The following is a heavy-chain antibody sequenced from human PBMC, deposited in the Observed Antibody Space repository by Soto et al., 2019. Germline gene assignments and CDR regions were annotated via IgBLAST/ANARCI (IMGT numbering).Heavy chain of an antibody. J-gene: IGHJ4*02. Sequence: SETLSLTCAVYGGSFSGYYWSWVRQPPGKGLEWIGEINHSGSTNYNPSLKSRVTISVDTSKNQFSLKLSSVTAADTAVYYCARTRDDCGGDCGLDYWGQGTLVTVSS. V-gene: IGHV4-34*01. CDR3: ARTRDDCGGDCGLDY. D-gene: IGHD2-21*02. CDR1: GGSFSGYY. CDR2: INHSGST.